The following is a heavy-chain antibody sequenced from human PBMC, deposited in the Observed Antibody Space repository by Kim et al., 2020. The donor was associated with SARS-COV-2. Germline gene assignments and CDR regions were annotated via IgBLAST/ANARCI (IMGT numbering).Heavy chain of an antibody. CDR1: GCSFSNYY. J-gene: IGHJ4*02. CDR2: IYYSGST. CDR3: AGGFDY. D-gene: IGHD3-16*01. Sequence: SETLSLTCTVSGCSFSNYYLSWIRQPPGKGLEWIGYIYYSGSTNYNPSLKSRVTISVDTSKNQFSLKLSSVTAADTAVYYCAGGFDYWGQGTLVTVSS. V-gene: IGHV4-59*01.